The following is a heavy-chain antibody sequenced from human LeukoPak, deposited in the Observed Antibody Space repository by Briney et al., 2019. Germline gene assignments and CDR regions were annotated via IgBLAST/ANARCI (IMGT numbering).Heavy chain of an antibody. Sequence: SETLSLTCTVSNGSISSYYWSWIRQPPGKGLEWIGYIYDSGSTNYNPSLKSRVTISVDTSKNQFSLRLSSVTAADTAVYYCARDPYSSGLDAFDIWGQGTMVTVSS. J-gene: IGHJ3*02. D-gene: IGHD6-19*01. CDR2: IYDSGST. CDR3: ARDPYSSGLDAFDI. CDR1: NGSISSYY. V-gene: IGHV4-59*01.